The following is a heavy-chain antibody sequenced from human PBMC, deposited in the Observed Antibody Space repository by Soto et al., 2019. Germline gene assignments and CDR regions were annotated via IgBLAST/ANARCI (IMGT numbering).Heavy chain of an antibody. V-gene: IGHV4-61*08. D-gene: IGHD1-26*01. CDR2: ISYRGDT. J-gene: IGHJ6*02. Sequence: QLHLQQSGPGLVKPSETLSLSCSVSGGSLSSVVSYWSWIRQPPGKGLEWIGYISYRGDTKYNPSLKSRVTISVDTAKNEFSLRLTSVTPADAAVYYCSRDSGSSPLRYYYGMDVWGQGTTVTVSS. CDR1: GGSLSSVVSY. CDR3: SRDSGSSPLRYYYGMDV.